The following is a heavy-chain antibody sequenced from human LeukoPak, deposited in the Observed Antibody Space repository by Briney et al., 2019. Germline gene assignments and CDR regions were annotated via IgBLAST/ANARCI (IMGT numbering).Heavy chain of an antibody. J-gene: IGHJ4*02. Sequence: GGSLRLSCAASGFTFSSYAMTWVRQAPGRGLEWVSAIGGDDGITYYADSVRGRFTISRDNFKNTLYLQMNSLRAEDTAVYYCAEDLAPGIKRAFFDYWGQGTLVTISS. D-gene: IGHD6-13*01. V-gene: IGHV3-23*01. CDR3: AEDLAPGIKRAFFDY. CDR1: GFTFSSYA. CDR2: IGGDDGIT.